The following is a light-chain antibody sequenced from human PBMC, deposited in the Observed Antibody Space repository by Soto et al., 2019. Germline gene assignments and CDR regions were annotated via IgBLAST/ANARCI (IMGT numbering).Light chain of an antibody. CDR3: QSYDNSLSGSYV. CDR2: GNS. V-gene: IGLV1-40*01. CDR1: DSSIGAGYD. Sequence: QSVLTQPPSVSRAPGQRVTISCTGSDSSIGAGYDVHWYQQLPGTPPKVLIYGNSNRPSGVPDRFSASKSGTSASLAITGLQVEDEADHYCQSYDNSLSGSYVFGSGTKLTVL. J-gene: IGLJ1*01.